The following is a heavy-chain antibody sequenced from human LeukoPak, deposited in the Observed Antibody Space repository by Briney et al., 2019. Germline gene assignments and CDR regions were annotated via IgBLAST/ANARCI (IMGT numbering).Heavy chain of an antibody. CDR3: ARQASPNQYCSSTSCPYYFDY. Sequence: GESLKISCKGSGYSFTSYWIGWVRQMPGKGLEWMGIIYPGDSDTRDSPSLQGQVTISADKSISTAYLQWGSLKASDTAMYYCARQASPNQYCSSTSCPYYFDYWGQGTLVTVSS. J-gene: IGHJ4*02. V-gene: IGHV5-51*01. CDR2: IYPGDSDT. CDR1: GYSFTSYW. D-gene: IGHD2-2*01.